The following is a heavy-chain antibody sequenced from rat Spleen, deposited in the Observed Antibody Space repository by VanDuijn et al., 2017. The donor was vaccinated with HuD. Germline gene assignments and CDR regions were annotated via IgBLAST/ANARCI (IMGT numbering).Heavy chain of an antibody. D-gene: IGHD1-12*03. CDR2: INTDGGST. J-gene: IGHJ3*01. CDR1: GFTFSSYW. V-gene: IGHV5-58*01. Sequence: EVQLVETGGGLVQPGRSLKLSCVASGFTFSSYWLYWIRQAPGKGLAWVSSINTDGGSTYYPDSVMGRFTISRDNAENTVYLQMDGLSSEHTATYYCARHYYYDGYWFAYWGQGTLITVSS. CDR3: ARHYYYDGYWFAY.